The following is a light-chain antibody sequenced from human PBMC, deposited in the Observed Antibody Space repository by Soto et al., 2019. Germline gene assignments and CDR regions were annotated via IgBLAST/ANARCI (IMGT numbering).Light chain of an antibody. CDR2: KAS. V-gene: IGKV1-5*03. CDR1: QSISSW. J-gene: IGKJ1*01. Sequence: DIQMTQSPSTLSASVGDRVTITCRASQSISSWLAWYQRKPGKAPKLLIYKASNLESGVPSRFSGSGSGTEFTLTISSLQADDFATYYCQQFNSYGTFGQGAKVDIK. CDR3: QQFNSYGT.